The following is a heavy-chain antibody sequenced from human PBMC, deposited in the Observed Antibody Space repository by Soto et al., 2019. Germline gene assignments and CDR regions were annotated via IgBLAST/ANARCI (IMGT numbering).Heavy chain of an antibody. CDR3: GREREGFCGVASCNPFFDS. J-gene: IGHJ5*01. CDR2: ISSYKGNT. Sequence: QVQLVQSGTEAKEPGASVQVSCQTSGYTFINHVINWVRQAPGQGLEWMGWISSYKGNTKYAQKFQGRVTMTTDTPRSTVYMDGRSLRSDDRAVYYCGREREGFCGVASCNPFFDSGAKEPRVTFPS. V-gene: IGHV1-18*01. D-gene: IGHD2-21*01. CDR1: GYTFINHV.